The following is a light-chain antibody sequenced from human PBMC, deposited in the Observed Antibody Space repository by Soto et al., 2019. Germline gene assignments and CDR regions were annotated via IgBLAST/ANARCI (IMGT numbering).Light chain of an antibody. CDR1: QSVSSN. V-gene: IGKV3-15*01. J-gene: IGKJ5*01. CDR2: GAS. Sequence: EIVMTQSPATLSVSPGERATLSCMASQSVSSNLAWYQQKPGQAPRLLIYGASTRATGIPARFSGSGSGTEFTLTISSLQSEDFAVYSCQQYNDWPITFGPGTRLEIK. CDR3: QQYNDWPIT.